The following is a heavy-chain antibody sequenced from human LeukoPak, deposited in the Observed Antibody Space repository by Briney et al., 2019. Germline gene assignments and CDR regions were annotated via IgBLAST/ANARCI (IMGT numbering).Heavy chain of an antibody. V-gene: IGHV4-4*07. J-gene: IGHJ6*03. CDR1: GGPIYSYY. Sequence: SETLSLTCTVSGGPIYSYYWSWIRQTAGKGLEWIGRLYPGVSTNYNPSLKSRVTMSVDTSKNQFALKLSAVTAADTAVYYCARLKFYDSTGYSPGHYMDVWGKGTTVTVSS. CDR3: ARLKFYDSTGYSPGHYMDV. D-gene: IGHD3-22*01. CDR2: LYPGVST.